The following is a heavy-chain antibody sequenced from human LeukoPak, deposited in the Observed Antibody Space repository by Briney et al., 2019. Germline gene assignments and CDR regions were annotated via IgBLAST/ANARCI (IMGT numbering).Heavy chain of an antibody. Sequence: SETLSLTCAVYGGSFSGYYWSWIRQPPGKGLEWIGEINHSGSTNYNPSLKSRVTISVDTSKNQFSLKLTSVTAADTAVYFCARGYSATYGRFDPWGQGTLVTVSS. CDR1: GGSFSGYY. CDR3: ARGYSATYGRFDP. D-gene: IGHD1-26*01. V-gene: IGHV4-34*01. J-gene: IGHJ5*02. CDR2: INHSGST.